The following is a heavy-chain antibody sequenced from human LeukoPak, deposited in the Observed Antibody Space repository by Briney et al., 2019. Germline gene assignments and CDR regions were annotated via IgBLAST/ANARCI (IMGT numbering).Heavy chain of an antibody. V-gene: IGHV3-21*01. CDR3: ARDQGYSYGYYFAY. D-gene: IGHD5-18*01. Sequence: GGSLRLSCAASGFTFSSYSMNWVRQAPGKGLEWVSSISSSSSYIYYADSVKGRFTISRDNAKNSLYLQMNSLRAEDTAVYYCARDQGYSYGYYFAYWGQGTLVTVSS. CDR1: GFTFSSYS. J-gene: IGHJ4*02. CDR2: ISSSSSYI.